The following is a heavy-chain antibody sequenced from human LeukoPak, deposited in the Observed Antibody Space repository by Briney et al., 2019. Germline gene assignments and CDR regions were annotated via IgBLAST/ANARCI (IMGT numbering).Heavy chain of an antibody. Sequence: PSETLSLTCAVSGYSISSGDYWGWIRQPPGKGLEWIGSIFNSGSTYYNPSLKSRVTISADTSKRHFSLKLSSVTAADTAVYYCARDRARYFDYWGQGTLVTVSS. CDR1: GYSISSGDY. J-gene: IGHJ4*02. CDR2: IFNSGST. V-gene: IGHV4-38-2*02. D-gene: IGHD6-6*01. CDR3: ARDRARYFDY.